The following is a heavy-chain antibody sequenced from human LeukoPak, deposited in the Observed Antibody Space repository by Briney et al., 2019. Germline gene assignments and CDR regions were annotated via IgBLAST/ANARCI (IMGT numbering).Heavy chain of an antibody. D-gene: IGHD2-2*02. Sequence: GGSLRLSCAASGFTFSDHYMDWVRQAPGKGLEWVSVIYSGGSTYYADSVKGRFTISRDNSKNTLYLQMNSLRAEDTAVYYCARWACSSNSCYNDYWGQGTLVTVSS. CDR3: ARWACSSNSCYNDY. V-gene: IGHV3-53*01. CDR1: GFTFSDHY. J-gene: IGHJ4*02. CDR2: IYSGGST.